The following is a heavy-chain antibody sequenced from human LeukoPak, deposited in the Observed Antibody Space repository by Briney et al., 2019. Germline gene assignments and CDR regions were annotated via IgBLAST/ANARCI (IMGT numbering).Heavy chain of an antibody. CDR3: ARLGYCGGDCYSGWFDP. CDR1: GYSFTSYW. J-gene: IGHJ5*02. V-gene: IGHV5-51*01. CDR2: IYPGDSDT. Sequence: GESLKISCKGSGYSFTSYWIGWVRQMPGKGLEWMGIIYPGDSDTRYSPSFQGQVTISADKSISTACLQWSSLKASDTAMYYCARLGYCGGDCYSGWFDPWGQGTLVTVSS. D-gene: IGHD2-21*02.